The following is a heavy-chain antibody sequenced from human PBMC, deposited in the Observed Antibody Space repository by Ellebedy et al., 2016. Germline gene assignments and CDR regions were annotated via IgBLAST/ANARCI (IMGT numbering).Heavy chain of an antibody. CDR2: INHSGST. CDR1: GGSFSGYY. Sequence: SETLSLXCAVYGGSFSGYYWSWIRQPPGKGLEWIGEINHSGSTNYNPSLKSRVTISVDTSKNQFSLKLSSVTAADTAVYYCASKGYYYDSSGSTIKDFDYWGQGTLVTVSS. J-gene: IGHJ4*02. CDR3: ASKGYYYDSSGSTIKDFDY. V-gene: IGHV4-34*01. D-gene: IGHD3-22*01.